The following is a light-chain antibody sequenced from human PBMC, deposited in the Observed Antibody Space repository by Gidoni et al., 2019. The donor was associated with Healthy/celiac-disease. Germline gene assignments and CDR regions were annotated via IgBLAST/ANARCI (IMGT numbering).Light chain of an antibody. V-gene: IGLV3-19*01. CDR1: RLRSYY. CDR3: NARDSSGNHQEV. Sequence: SSELTQDPAVSVALVQPVRITCQGDRLRSYYASGYQQKPGQAPVLVSYGKNNRPAGIPDRFSGSSSGNTASLTITGAQAEDEADYYCNARDSSGNHQEVFGGGTKLTVL. CDR2: GKN. J-gene: IGLJ2*01.